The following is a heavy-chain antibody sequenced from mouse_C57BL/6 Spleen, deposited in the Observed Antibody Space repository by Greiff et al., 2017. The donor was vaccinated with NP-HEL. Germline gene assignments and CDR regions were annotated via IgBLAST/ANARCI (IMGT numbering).Heavy chain of an antibody. J-gene: IGHJ2*01. CDR1: GYTFTDYN. Sequence: EVQLQESGPELVKPGASVKMSCKASGYTFTDYNMHWVKQSHGKSLEWIGYINPNNGGTSYNQKFKGKATLTVNKSSSTAYMELRSLTSEDSAVYYCARFTTVVATDYWGQGTTLTVSS. D-gene: IGHD1-1*01. V-gene: IGHV1-22*01. CDR3: ARFTTVVATDY. CDR2: INPNNGGT.